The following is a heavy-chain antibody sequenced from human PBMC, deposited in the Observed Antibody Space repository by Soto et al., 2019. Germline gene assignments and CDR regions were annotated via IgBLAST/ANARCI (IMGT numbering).Heavy chain of an antibody. V-gene: IGHV1-18*01. D-gene: IGHD4-17*01. CDR2: ISTYNGNT. J-gene: IGHJ4*02. CDR3: ARRLYGDYDY. Sequence: QAQLVQSGAEVKEPGASVKVSCKASGYSFTTSGITWVRQAPGQGLEWMGWISTYNGNTNYAQKLQDRVTRTTDTSTSTASMELRSLRSDDTAVYYCARRLYGDYDYWGQGTLVTVYS. CDR1: GYSFTTSG.